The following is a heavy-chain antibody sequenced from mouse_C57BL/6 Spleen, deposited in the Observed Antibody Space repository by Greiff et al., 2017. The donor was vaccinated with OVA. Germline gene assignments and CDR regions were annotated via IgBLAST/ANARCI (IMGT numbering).Heavy chain of an antibody. V-gene: IGHV1-80*01. CDR3: ADSSGYYAMDY. D-gene: IGHD3-2*02. CDR1: GYAFSSYW. Sequence: VQLQESGAELVKPGASVKISCKASGYAFSSYWMNWVKQRPGTGLEWIGQIYPGDGDTNYNGKFKGKATLTADKSSSTAYMQLSSMTSEDSAVYLCADSSGYYAMDYWGQGTSVTVSS. J-gene: IGHJ4*01. CDR2: IYPGDGDT.